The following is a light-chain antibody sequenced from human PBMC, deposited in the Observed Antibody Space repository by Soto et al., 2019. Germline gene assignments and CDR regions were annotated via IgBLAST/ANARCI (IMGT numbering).Light chain of an antibody. Sequence: DIQMTQSPSTLSASVGDSVTITCRASQSISTSLAWYQQKPGEAPNLLIYRAPSLESGVPSRFSGSGSGTEFTLTISSLQPDDFATYYCQQYNSYSRTFGQGTKVDIK. J-gene: IGKJ1*01. CDR1: QSISTS. CDR3: QQYNSYSRT. V-gene: IGKV1-5*03. CDR2: RAP.